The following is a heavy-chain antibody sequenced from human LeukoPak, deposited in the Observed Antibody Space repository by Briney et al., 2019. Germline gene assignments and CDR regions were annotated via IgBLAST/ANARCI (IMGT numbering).Heavy chain of an antibody. D-gene: IGHD3-16*01. CDR2: ISPWSETI. J-gene: IGHJ6*03. CDR3: ARIDGPTVYTYYMDL. CDR1: GFSFSIRG. Sequence: GESLRLSCAPSGFSFSIRGMNWVRHRPGKGLEWVSYISPWSETIYYAESVKGRFTVSRDDAEKSLYLQMNTLSVEDTAVYYCARIDGPTVYTYYMDLWGKGTTVTVAS. V-gene: IGHV3-48*04.